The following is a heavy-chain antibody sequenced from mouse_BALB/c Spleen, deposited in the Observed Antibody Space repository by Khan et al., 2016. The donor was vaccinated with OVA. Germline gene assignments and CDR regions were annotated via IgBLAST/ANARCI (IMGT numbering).Heavy chain of an antibody. Sequence: QIQLVQSGPELKKPGETVRISCKASGYTFTTAGMQWVQKMPGKGLKWIGWINTHSGVPKYAEDFKGRFAFSLETSASTAYLQITILKNEDTATYFCASGYGYGWYFDVWGAGTTVTVSS. CDR1: GYTFTTAG. CDR2: INTHSGVP. CDR3: ASGYGYGWYFDV. J-gene: IGHJ1*01. D-gene: IGHD2-2*01. V-gene: IGHV9-4*02.